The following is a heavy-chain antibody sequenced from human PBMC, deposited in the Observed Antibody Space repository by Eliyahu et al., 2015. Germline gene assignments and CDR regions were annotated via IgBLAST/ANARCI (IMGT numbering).Heavy chain of an antibody. J-gene: IGHJ6*02. CDR2: INPRGST. CDR3: ARVTLMTTVTTWSMDV. D-gene: IGHD4-11*01. V-gene: IGHV4-34*01. CDR1: GGSFSGNY. Sequence: QVQLQQRGAGLLKPSETLSLTCAVYGGSFSGNYWSWIRQPPGKGLEWIGEINPRGSTNYHPSLKSRVTISVDTSKNQFSLKLSSVTAADTAVYYCARVTLMTTVTTWSMDVWGQGTTVTVSS.